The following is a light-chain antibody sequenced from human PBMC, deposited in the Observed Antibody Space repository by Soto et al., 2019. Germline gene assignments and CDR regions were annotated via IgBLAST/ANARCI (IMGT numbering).Light chain of an antibody. J-gene: IGKJ1*01. V-gene: IGKV1-5*03. CDR3: QQYNSYWT. CDR1: QSISSW. Sequence: DMEMTKSPATLYSSVGDRVTITCRARQSISSWLAWYQQNPWKAPKLLLYKASSLESGVPSRFSGSGSGTEFTLTISSLQPDDFATYYCQQYNSYWTFGQGTKVEIK. CDR2: KAS.